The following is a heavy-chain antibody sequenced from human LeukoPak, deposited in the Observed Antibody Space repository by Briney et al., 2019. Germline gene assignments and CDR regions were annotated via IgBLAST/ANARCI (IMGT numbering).Heavy chain of an antibody. J-gene: IGHJ1*01. D-gene: IGHD3-10*01. CDR3: ARSGFSVAVLFQT. Sequence: SGGSLRLSWAVSGLTVSSDYMNWVRQAPGKGLEWVSVIFPGGNTYYADSVKGRFTISRDNSKNTLFLQTPTPRADDTAVYSCARSGFSVAVLFQTRGPGPLVTVSS. CDR2: IFPGGNT. V-gene: IGHV3-53*01. CDR1: GLTVSSDY.